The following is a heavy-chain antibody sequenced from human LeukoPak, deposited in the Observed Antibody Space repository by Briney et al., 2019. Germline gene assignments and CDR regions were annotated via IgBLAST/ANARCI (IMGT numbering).Heavy chain of an antibody. J-gene: IGHJ4*02. CDR3: ARGYYYDSSGYYHALLPDY. CDR1: GGSISSYY. V-gene: IGHV4-4*07. D-gene: IGHD3-22*01. Sequence: SETLSLTCTVSGGSISSYYWSWIRQPAGKGLEWIGRIYTSGSTNYNPSLKSRVTMSVDTSKNQFSLKLSSVTAADTAVYYCARGYYYDSSGYYHALLPDYWGQGTLVTVSS. CDR2: IYTSGST.